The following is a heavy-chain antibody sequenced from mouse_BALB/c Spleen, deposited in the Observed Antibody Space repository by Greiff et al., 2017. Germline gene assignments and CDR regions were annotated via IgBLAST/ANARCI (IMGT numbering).Heavy chain of an antibody. CDR2: IDPYYGGT. CDR3: AREVNYYGSSHWYFDV. Sequence: EVKLQESGPELEKPGASVKISCKASGYSFTGYNMNWVKQSNGKSLEWIGNIDPYYGGTSYNQKFKGKATLTVDKSSSTAYMQLKSLTSEDSAVYYCAREVNYYGSSHWYFDVWGAGTTVTVSS. CDR1: GYSFTGYN. V-gene: IGHV1-39*01. J-gene: IGHJ1*01. D-gene: IGHD1-1*01.